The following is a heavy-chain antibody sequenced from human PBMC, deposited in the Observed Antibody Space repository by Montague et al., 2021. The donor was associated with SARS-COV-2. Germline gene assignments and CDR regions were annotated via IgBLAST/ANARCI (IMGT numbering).Heavy chain of an antibody. CDR3: ARGQPGGNMVVEVSGFYFYIDV. CDR1: GGSFSGFY. V-gene: IGHV4-34*01. J-gene: IGHJ6*03. Sequence: SETLSLTCAVSGGSFSGFYWSWVRQPPGEGLEWIGEINQSGSTNYNPSLKSRVTILVYSSTDQFSLQLTPVPAADTAVYYYARGQPGGNMVVEVSGFYFYIDVWGKGILVTVSS. CDR2: INQSGST. D-gene: IGHD3-22*01.